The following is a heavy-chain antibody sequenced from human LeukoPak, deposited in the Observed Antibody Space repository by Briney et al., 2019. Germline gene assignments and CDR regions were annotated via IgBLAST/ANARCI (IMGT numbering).Heavy chain of an antibody. CDR3: ARGRAAAAGTQPFDY. D-gene: IGHD6-13*01. Sequence: SQTLSLTCAISGDIVSSNSAAWNWIRQSPSRGLEWLGRTYYSSKWYNDYAVSVKSRITTNPDTSKNQFSLQLNSVTPEDTAVYYCARGRAAAAGTQPFDYWGQGTLVTVSS. J-gene: IGHJ4*02. CDR1: GDIVSSNSAA. V-gene: IGHV6-1*01. CDR2: TYYSSKWYN.